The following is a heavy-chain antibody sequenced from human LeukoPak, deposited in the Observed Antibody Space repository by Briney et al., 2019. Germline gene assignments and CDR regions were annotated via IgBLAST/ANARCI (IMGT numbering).Heavy chain of an antibody. CDR2: IYYSGST. J-gene: IGHJ4*02. CDR1: GGSISSYY. V-gene: IGHV4-59*08. D-gene: IGHD6-13*01. Sequence: SETLSLTCTVSGGSISSYYWSWIRQPPGKGLEWIGYIYYSGSTNYNPSLESRVTISVDTSKNQFSLKLSSVTAADTAVYYCARHIGYGVDYWGQGTLVTVSS. CDR3: ARHIGYGVDY.